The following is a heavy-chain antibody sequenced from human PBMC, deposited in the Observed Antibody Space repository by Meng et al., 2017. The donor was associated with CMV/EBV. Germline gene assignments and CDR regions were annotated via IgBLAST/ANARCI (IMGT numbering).Heavy chain of an antibody. J-gene: IGHJ4*02. D-gene: IGHD2-15*01. V-gene: IGHV4-34*01. CDR3: ASSLTYPDY. CDR1: GGSFSGYY. CDR2: INHSGRT. Sequence: HVQLQQWRAGLLTPSETLSLTCAVYGGSFSGYYWSWIRQPPGKGLEWIGEINHSGRTNYNPSLKSRVTISVDTSKNQFSLKLSSVTAADTAVYYCASSLTYPDYWGQGTLVTVSS.